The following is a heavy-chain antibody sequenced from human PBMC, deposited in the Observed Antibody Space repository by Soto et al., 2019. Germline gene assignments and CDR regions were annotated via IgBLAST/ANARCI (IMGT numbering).Heavy chain of an antibody. Sequence: SETLSLTCAVSGGSISSYYWSWIRQPTGKGLEWIGDIYYSGSTNYNPSLKSRVTISVDTSKNQFSLKLSSVTAADTAVYYCARDLMVRGKPLPPANWFDPWGQGTLVTVS. D-gene: IGHD3-10*01. J-gene: IGHJ5*02. CDR1: GGSISSYY. V-gene: IGHV4-59*01. CDR3: ARDLMVRGKPLPPANWFDP. CDR2: IYYSGST.